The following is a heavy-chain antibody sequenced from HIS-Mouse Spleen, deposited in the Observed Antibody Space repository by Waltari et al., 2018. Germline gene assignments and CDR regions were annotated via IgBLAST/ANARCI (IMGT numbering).Heavy chain of an antibody. CDR2: INPNSGGT. Sequence: QVQLVQSGAEVKKPGASVKVSCKASGYTFTGYYMHLVRQAPGQGPEWMGWINPNSGGTNYAQKFQGRVTMTRDTSISTAYMELSRLRSDDTAVYYCARALIAARPYYFDYWGQGTLVTVSS. D-gene: IGHD6-6*01. J-gene: IGHJ4*02. V-gene: IGHV1-2*02. CDR1: GYTFTGYY. CDR3: ARALIAARPYYFDY.